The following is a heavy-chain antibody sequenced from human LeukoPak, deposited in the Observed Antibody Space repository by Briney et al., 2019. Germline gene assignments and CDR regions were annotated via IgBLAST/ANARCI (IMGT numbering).Heavy chain of an antibody. Sequence: GGSLRLSCAASGFTFSSYGMHWVRQAPGKGLEWVAFIRYDGSNKYYADSVKGRFTISRDNSKNTLYLQMNSLRAEDTAVYYCAKDGNIVVVPAAYYYYYMDVWGEGTTVTVSS. V-gene: IGHV3-30*02. CDR2: IRYDGSNK. CDR1: GFTFSSYG. CDR3: AKDGNIVVVPAAYYYYYMDV. J-gene: IGHJ6*03. D-gene: IGHD2-2*01.